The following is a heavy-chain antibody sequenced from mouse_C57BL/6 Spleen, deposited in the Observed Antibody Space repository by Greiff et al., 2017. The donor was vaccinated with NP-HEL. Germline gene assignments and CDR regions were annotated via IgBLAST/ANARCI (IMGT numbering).Heavy chain of an antibody. Sequence: VQLQQPGAELVKPGASVKLSCKASGYTFTSYWMHWVKQRPGQGLEWIGMIHPNSGSTNYNEKFKSKATLTVDKSSSTAYMQLSSLTSEDSAVYYCAREGIYGNYVDYAMDYWGQGTSVTVSS. CDR2: IHPNSGST. J-gene: IGHJ4*01. D-gene: IGHD2-1*01. CDR3: AREGIYGNYVDYAMDY. CDR1: GYTFTSYW. V-gene: IGHV1-64*01.